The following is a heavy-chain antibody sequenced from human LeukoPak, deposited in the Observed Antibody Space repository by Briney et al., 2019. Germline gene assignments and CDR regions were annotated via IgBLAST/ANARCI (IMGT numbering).Heavy chain of an antibody. CDR2: ISGSGGST. D-gene: IGHD3-22*01. Sequence: GGSLRLSCAASGFTFSSYAMSWVRQAPGKGLEWVSAISGSGGSTYYADSVKGRFTISRDNSKNTLYLQMNSLRAEDTAVYYCAKDREAYYYDSSGYSWAFDIWGQGTMVTVSS. CDR3: AKDREAYYYDSSGYSWAFDI. J-gene: IGHJ3*02. CDR1: GFTFSSYA. V-gene: IGHV3-23*01.